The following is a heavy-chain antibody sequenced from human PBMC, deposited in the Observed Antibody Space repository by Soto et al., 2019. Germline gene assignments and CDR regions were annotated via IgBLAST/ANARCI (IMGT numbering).Heavy chain of an antibody. CDR3: ARFVSPDP. J-gene: IGHJ5*02. CDR2: ISSSSSDI. Sequence: EVQLVESGGGLVKPGGSLRLSCAASGFTFSSYSMNWVRQAPGKGLEWVSSISSSSSDIYYADSVKGRFTISRDNAKNSLYLQMNSLRAQDTSVYDGARFVSPDPWGQGTLVTVSS. V-gene: IGHV3-21*01. D-gene: IGHD3-16*02. CDR1: GFTFSSYS.